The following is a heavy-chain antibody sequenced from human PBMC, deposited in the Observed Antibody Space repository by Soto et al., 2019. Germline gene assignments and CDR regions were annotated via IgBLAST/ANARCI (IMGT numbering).Heavy chain of an antibody. CDR1: GGTFSSYA. Sequence: QVQLVQSGAEVKKPGSSVKVSCKASGGTFSSYAISWVRQAPGQGLEWMGGIIPIFGTANYAQKFQGRVTITADESTSPAYMELSSLRSEDTAVYYCARDQGLVTAAAAVPYYYYGMDVWGQGTTVTVSS. J-gene: IGHJ6*02. D-gene: IGHD6-13*01. V-gene: IGHV1-69*01. CDR3: ARDQGLVTAAAAVPYYYYGMDV. CDR2: IIPIFGTA.